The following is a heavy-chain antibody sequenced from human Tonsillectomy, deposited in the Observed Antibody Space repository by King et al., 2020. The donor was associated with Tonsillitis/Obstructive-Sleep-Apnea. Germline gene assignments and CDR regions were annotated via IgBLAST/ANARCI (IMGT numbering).Heavy chain of an antibody. CDR2: ISSSGSTI. CDR3: ASRPPYYDILTGSPGFDY. CDR1: GFTFSSYE. V-gene: IGHV3-48*03. Sequence: VQLVESGGGLVQPGGSLRLSCAASGFTFSSYEMNWVRQAPGKGLEWVSYISSSGSTINYADSVKGRFTISRDNAKNSLYLQMNSLGDEDTAVYYCASRPPYYDILTGSPGFDYWGQGTLVTVSS. D-gene: IGHD3-9*01. J-gene: IGHJ4*02.